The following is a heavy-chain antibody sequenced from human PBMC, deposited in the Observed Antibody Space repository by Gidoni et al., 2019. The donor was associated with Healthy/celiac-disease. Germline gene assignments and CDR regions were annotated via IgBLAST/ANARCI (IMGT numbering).Heavy chain of an antibody. D-gene: IGHD3-10*01. CDR1: GYSFSSSW. CDR2: INPGDSDT. V-gene: IGHV5-51*03. J-gene: IGHJ6*02. Sequence: EVQLVQSGAEVKKPGESLKISCQGSGYSFSSSWIAWVRQMPGKGLECMGIINPGDSDTRYSPSFQGHVTISVDKSIETASLQWTRLRASDTAMYYCARLHYGSGSYYNYYGMDVWGQGTTVTVS. CDR3: ARLHYGSGSYYNYYGMDV.